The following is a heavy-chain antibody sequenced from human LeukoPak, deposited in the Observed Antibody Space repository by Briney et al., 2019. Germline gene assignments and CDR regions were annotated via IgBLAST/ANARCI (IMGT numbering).Heavy chain of an antibody. J-gene: IGHJ5*02. CDR1: GYTFTSYG. CDR3: ARERDYSNYFRFDP. V-gene: IGHV1-18*01. CDR2: ISAYNGNT. D-gene: IGHD4-11*01. Sequence: GASVKVSCKASGYTFTSYGISWVPQAPGQVLEWMGWISAYNGNTNYAQKLQGRVTMTTDTSTSTAYMELRSLRSDDTAVYYCARERDYSNYFRFDPWGQGTLVTVSS.